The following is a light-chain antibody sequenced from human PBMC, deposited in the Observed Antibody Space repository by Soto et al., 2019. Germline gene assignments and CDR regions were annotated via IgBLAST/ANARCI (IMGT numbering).Light chain of an antibody. CDR3: QQCRNWPLT. V-gene: IGKV3-15*01. CDR2: DAS. Sequence: EIVMTQSPATLSVSPGEGATLSCKASQNVYNNLAWYQQRPGQPPRLLIYDASTSATGISARFSGSGYGTEFTLTISRLQSEDFAGYLCQQCRNWPLTFGGGTKVEIK. J-gene: IGKJ4*02. CDR1: QNVYNN.